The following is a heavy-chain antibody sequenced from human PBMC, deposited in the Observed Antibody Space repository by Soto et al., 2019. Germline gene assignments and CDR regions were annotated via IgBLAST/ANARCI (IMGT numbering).Heavy chain of an antibody. CDR2: IYYSGST. D-gene: IGHD6-13*01. CDR1: GGSISSSNYY. J-gene: IGHJ4*02. CDR3: ARRGSSSWYGY. V-gene: IGHV4-39*01. Sequence: QLQLQESGSGLVKPSETLSLTCTVSGGSISSSNYYWGWIRQPPGKGLEWIGIIYYSGSTYYNPSLKSRVTISVDTSKNQFSLKLSSVTAADTAVYYCARRGSSSWYGYWGQGTLVTVSS.